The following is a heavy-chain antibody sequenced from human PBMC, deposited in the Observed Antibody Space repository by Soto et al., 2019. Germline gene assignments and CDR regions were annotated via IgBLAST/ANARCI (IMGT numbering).Heavy chain of an antibody. Sequence: QGQLVQPGAEVKKPGSSVKVSCKASGGTFISLAINWVRQAPGQGLEWMGEITPIPGTTNYAQKFQGRVTMTVDESTTSAFMELSSLTAEDTAVFYCARGNYGDYSDSFDIWGQGTMVTVSS. CDR1: GGTFISLA. CDR3: ARGNYGDYSDSFDI. J-gene: IGHJ3*02. V-gene: IGHV1-69*01. CDR2: ITPIPGTT. D-gene: IGHD4-17*01.